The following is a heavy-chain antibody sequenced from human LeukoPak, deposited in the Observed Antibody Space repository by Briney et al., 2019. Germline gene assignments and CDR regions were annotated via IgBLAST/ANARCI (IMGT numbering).Heavy chain of an antibody. Sequence: GGSLRLSCAASGFTFNSYSMSWVRQAPGKGLEWVSSISSSSSYIYYADSVKGRFTISRDNAKNSLYLQMNSLRAEDTAVYYCARDVNYDILTGYYKTIDYWGQGTLVTVSS. D-gene: IGHD3-9*01. CDR3: ARDVNYDILTGYYKTIDY. V-gene: IGHV3-21*01. CDR1: GFTFNSYS. J-gene: IGHJ4*02. CDR2: ISSSSSYI.